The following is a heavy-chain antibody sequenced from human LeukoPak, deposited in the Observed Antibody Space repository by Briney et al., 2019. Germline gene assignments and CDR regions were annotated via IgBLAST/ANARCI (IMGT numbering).Heavy chain of an antibody. CDR2: IKQDGSEK. J-gene: IGHJ6*03. Sequence: GGSLRLSCAASGFTFSSYWMSWVRQAPGKGLEWVANIKQDGSEKYYVDSVKGRFTISRDNAKNSLYLQMNSLRAEDTAVYFCAKDTTAWWYHRAYMNVWGKGTTVTVSS. CDR3: AKDTTAWWYHRAYMNV. D-gene: IGHD2-15*01. V-gene: IGHV3-7*03. CDR1: GFTFSSYW.